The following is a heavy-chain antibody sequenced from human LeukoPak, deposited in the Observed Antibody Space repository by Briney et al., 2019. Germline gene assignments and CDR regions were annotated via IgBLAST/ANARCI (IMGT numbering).Heavy chain of an antibody. Sequence: ASVKVSCKASGYTFTSYDINWVRQATGQGLEWMGWMNPNSGNTGYAQKFQGRGTITRNTSISTAYMELSSLRSEDTAVYYCARVGTYYYDSSGYYLRYWGQGTLVTVSS. V-gene: IGHV1-8*03. J-gene: IGHJ4*02. CDR1: GYTFTSYD. CDR3: ARVGTYYYDSSGYYLRY. D-gene: IGHD3-22*01. CDR2: MNPNSGNT.